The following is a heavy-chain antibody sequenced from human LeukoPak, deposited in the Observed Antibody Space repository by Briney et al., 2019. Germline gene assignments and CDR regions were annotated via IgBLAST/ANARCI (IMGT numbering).Heavy chain of an antibody. CDR3: ARKSGCSSTSCPYYYGMDV. CDR1: GYTFTSYG. CDR2: ISAYNGNT. Sequence: ASVKVSCKASGYTFTSYGISWVRQAPGRGLEWMGWISAYNGNTNYAQKLQGRVTMTTDTSTSTAYMELRSLRSDDTAVYYCARKSGCSSTSCPYYYGMDVWGQGTTVTVSS. D-gene: IGHD2-2*01. J-gene: IGHJ6*02. V-gene: IGHV1-18*01.